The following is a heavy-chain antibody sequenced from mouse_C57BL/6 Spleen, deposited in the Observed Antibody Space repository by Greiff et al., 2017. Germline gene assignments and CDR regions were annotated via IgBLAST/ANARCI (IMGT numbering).Heavy chain of an antibody. CDR1: GYTFTSYW. Sequence: QVQLQQSGTELVKPGASVKLSCKASGYTFTSYWMHWVKQRPGQGLEWIGNINPSNGGTNYNEKFKSKATLTVDKSSSTAYMQLSSLTSEDSAVYYCARNRAYYSNVLDYWGQGTTLTVSS. CDR3: ARNRAYYSNVLDY. J-gene: IGHJ2*01. D-gene: IGHD2-5*01. V-gene: IGHV1-53*01. CDR2: INPSNGGT.